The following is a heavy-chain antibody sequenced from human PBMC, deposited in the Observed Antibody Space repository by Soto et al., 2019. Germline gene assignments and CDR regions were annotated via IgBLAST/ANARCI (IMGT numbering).Heavy chain of an antibody. V-gene: IGHV1-58*02. D-gene: IGHD3-16*01. CDR3: AAELLRSGAFDI. CDR1: GFTFTSSA. J-gene: IGHJ3*02. Sequence: QMQLVQSGPEVKKPGTSVKVSCKASGFTFTSSAMQWVRQARGQRLEWIGWIVVGSGNTNYAQKFQERATITRDMPTSTPYMDLSSLRSADTAVYYCAAELLRSGAFDIWGQGTMVTVSS. CDR2: IVVGSGNT.